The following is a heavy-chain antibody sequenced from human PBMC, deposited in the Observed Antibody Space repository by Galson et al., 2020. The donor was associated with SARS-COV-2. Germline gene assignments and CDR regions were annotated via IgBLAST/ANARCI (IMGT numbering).Heavy chain of an antibody. CDR2: IWYDGSNK. J-gene: IGHJ6*03. V-gene: IGHV3-33*06. D-gene: IGHD2-2*01. Sequence: GGSLRLSCAASGFTFSSYGMHWVRQAPGKGLEWVAVIWYDGSNKYYADSVKGRFTISRDNSKNTLYLQMNSLRAEDTAVYYCAKDGGCSSTSCYWDYYYMYVWGKGTTVTVSS. CDR1: GFTFSSYG. CDR3: AKDGGCSSTSCYWDYYYMYV.